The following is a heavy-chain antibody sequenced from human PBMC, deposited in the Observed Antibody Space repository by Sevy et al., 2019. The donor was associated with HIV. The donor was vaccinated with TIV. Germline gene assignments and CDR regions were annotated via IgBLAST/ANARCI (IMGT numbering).Heavy chain of an antibody. CDR2: ISSSSSYI. CDR3: ARSAAIVVVPAAMGDYYYGMDV. Sequence: GGSLRLSCAASGFTFSSYSMNWVRQAPGKRLEWVSSISSSSSYIYYADSVKGRFTISRDNAKNSLYLQMNSLRAEDTAVYYCARSAAIVVVPAAMGDYYYGMDVWGQGTTVTVSS. CDR1: GFTFSSYS. D-gene: IGHD2-2*01. J-gene: IGHJ6*02. V-gene: IGHV3-21*01.